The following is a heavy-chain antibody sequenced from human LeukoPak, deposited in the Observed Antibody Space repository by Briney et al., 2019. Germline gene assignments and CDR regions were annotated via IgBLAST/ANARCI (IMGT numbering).Heavy chain of an antibody. J-gene: IGHJ4*02. Sequence: GGSLRLSCATSGFTFSTSDMHWVRQAPGRGLEWVANIKQDGSEKYYVDSVKGRFTISRDNAKNSLYLQMNSLRAEDTAVYYCARDKIVGATNFDYWGQGTLVTVSS. CDR2: IKQDGSEK. CDR3: ARDKIVGATNFDY. CDR1: GFTFSTSD. D-gene: IGHD1-26*01. V-gene: IGHV3-7*01.